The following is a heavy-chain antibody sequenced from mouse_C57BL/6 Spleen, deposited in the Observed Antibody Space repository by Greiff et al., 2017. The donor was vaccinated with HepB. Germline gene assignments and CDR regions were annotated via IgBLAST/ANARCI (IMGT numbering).Heavy chain of an antibody. CDR3: ARGQGSRYYWYFDV. Sequence: QVQLQQPGAELVKPGASVKLSCKASGYTFTSYWMQWVKQRPGQGLEWIGEIDPSDSYTNYNQKFKGKATLTVDTSSSTAYMQLSSLTSEDSAVYYCARGQGSRYYWYFDVWGTGTTVTVSS. CDR2: IDPSDSYT. V-gene: IGHV1-50*01. D-gene: IGHD1-1*01. J-gene: IGHJ1*03. CDR1: GYTFTSYW.